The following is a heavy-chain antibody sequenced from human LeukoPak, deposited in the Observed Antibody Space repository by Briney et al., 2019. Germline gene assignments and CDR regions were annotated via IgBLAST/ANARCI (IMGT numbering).Heavy chain of an antibody. CDR2: ISGSGGST. J-gene: IGHJ4*02. V-gene: IGHV3-23*01. Sequence: GGSLRLSCAASGFTFSSSAMSWVRQVPGKGLEWVSGISGSGGSTYYADSVKGRFTISRDNSKNTLYLQMNSLRAEDTAVYYCAKSYCSSTSCYTPSVYWGQGTLVTVSS. CDR3: AKSYCSSTSCYTPSVY. D-gene: IGHD2-2*02. CDR1: GFTFSSSA.